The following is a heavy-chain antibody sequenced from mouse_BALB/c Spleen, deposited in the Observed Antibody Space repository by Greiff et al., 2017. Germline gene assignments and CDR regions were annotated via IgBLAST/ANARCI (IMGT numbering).Heavy chain of an antibody. CDR2: IWAGGST. D-gene: IGHD1-1*01. V-gene: IGHV2-9*02. J-gene: IGHJ2*01. Sequence: QVQLKESGPGLGAPSQSLSITCTVSGFSLTSYGVHWVRQPPGKGLEWLGVIWAGGSTNYNSALMSRLSISKDNSKTQVFLKMNSLQTDDTAMYYCARGYYYSSRNYFDYWGQGTTLTVSS. CDR1: GFSLTSYG. CDR3: ARGYYYSSRNYFDY.